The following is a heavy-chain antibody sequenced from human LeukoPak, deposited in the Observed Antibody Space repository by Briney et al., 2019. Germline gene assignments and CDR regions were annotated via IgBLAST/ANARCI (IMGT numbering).Heavy chain of an antibody. CDR2: INCNSGDT. J-gene: IGHJ3*01. V-gene: IGHV1-2*02. Sequence: ASVKVSCKASGYTFTGYYMHWVRQAPGQAFEWMGWINCNSGDTKYEQRFQGRVTMTRDTSISTAYMELRRLRPDDAAVFYCARDLDSSGYYFSPDALHVWGQGTLVTVSS. CDR1: GYTFTGYY. CDR3: ARDLDSSGYYFSPDALHV. D-gene: IGHD3-22*01.